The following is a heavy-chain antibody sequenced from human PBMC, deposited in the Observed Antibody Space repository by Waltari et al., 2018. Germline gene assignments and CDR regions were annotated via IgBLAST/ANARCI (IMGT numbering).Heavy chain of an antibody. CDR3: TRDVYGSGGVYFEP. Sequence: EVQLVESGGGLVHPGESLRLSCAASGFTVSSNHMSWVRQAPGKGLEWIALIYDAGSTYYPDSVRGRFTISRDYSKNTFHLQMNSLRVEDTGVYYCTRDVYGSGGVYFEPWGQGTLVTVSS. J-gene: IGHJ4*02. CDR2: IYDAGST. D-gene: IGHD6-19*01. CDR1: GFTVSSNH. V-gene: IGHV3-66*02.